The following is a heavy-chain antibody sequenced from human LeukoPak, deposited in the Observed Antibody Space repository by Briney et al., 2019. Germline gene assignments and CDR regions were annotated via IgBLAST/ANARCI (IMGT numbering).Heavy chain of an antibody. Sequence: GGSLRLSCAASGFTFSSYGMHWVRQAPGKGLEWVAFIRYDGSNKYYADPVKGRFTISRDNSKNTLYLQMNSLRVEDTAVYYCARHNDCTGGTCYIYDYWGQGTLVTVSS. V-gene: IGHV3-30*02. CDR1: GFTFSSYG. J-gene: IGHJ4*02. CDR2: IRYDGSNK. CDR3: ARHNDCTGGTCYIYDY. D-gene: IGHD2-8*02.